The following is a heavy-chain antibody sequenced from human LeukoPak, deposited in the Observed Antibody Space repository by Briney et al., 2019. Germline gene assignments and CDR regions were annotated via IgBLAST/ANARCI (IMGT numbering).Heavy chain of an antibody. CDR2: MNPNSGNT. V-gene: IGHV1-8*02. J-gene: IGHJ4*02. Sequence: ASVKVSCKASRGTFSSYAISWVRQATGQGLEWMGWMNPNSGNTGYAQKFQGRVTMTRNTSISTAYMELSSLRSEDTAVYYCARRLIAVAGTAEFDYWGQGTLVTVSS. CDR1: RGTFSSYA. D-gene: IGHD6-19*01. CDR3: ARRLIAVAGTAEFDY.